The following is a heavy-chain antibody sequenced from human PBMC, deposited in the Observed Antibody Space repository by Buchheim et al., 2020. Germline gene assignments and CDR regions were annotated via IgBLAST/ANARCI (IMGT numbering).Heavy chain of an antibody. J-gene: IGHJ6*02. D-gene: IGHD1-26*01. CDR3: ARVLGVGATISYYYYGMDV. CDR1: GYTFTSYY. CDR2: INPSGGST. V-gene: IGHV1-46*01. Sequence: QVQLVQSGAEVKKPGASVKVSCKASGYTFTSYYMHWVRQAPGQGLEWMGIINPSGGSTSYAQKFQGRVTMTRDTSTSTVEMELSSLRSEDTAVYYCARVLGVGATISYYYYGMDVWGQGTT.